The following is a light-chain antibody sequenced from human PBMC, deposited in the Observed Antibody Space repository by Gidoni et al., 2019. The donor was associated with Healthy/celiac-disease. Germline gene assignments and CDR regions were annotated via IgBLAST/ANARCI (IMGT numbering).Light chain of an antibody. V-gene: IGLV3-21*03. CDR1: NIGSKS. CDR2: DDS. J-gene: IGLJ3*02. Sequence: SYVLTQPPSVSVAPGKTARITCGGNNIGSKSVHWYQQKPSQAPSLVVYDDSDRPSGIPERFSGSNSGNTATLSISRVEAVDEADYYFQVCDSSSDHWVFGGGTKLTVL. CDR3: QVCDSSSDHWV.